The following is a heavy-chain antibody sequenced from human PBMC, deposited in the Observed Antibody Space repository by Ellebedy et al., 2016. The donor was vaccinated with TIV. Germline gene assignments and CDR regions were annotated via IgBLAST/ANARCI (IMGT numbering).Heavy chain of an antibody. Sequence: GESLKISCAASGFTVSSNYMSWVRQAPGKGLEWVSVIYSGGSTYYADSVKGRFTISRDNSKNTLYLQMNSLRAEDTAVYYCARGVFIRTPGPPSGMDVWGQGTTVTVSS. CDR2: IYSGGST. V-gene: IGHV3-53*01. J-gene: IGHJ6*02. D-gene: IGHD2-21*01. CDR1: GFTVSSNY. CDR3: ARGVFIRTPGPPSGMDV.